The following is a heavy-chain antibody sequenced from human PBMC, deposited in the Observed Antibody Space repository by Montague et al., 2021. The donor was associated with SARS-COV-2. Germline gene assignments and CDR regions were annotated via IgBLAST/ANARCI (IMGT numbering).Heavy chain of an antibody. Sequence: CAISGDSVSSKSAAWNWIRQSPSRGLEWLGRTYYRSQWYEDYAVSVKGRITIKPDTFKNQFSLHLESVSPDDTALYYCARGAYHDLYYYYHGMDVWGRGTTVSVSS. V-gene: IGHV6-1*01. CDR3: ARGAYHDLYYYYHGMDV. J-gene: IGHJ6*02. CDR2: TYYRSQWYE. CDR1: GDSVSSKSAA. D-gene: IGHD2-2*01.